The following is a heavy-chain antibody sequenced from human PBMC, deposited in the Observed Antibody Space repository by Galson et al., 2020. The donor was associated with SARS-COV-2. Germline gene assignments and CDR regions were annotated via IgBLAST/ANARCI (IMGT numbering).Heavy chain of an antibody. D-gene: IGHD3-10*01. CDR3: ARLPVVRGVDY. CDR2: IYYRGST. CDR1: GDSMRSNY. Sequence: ASETLSLTSIVSGDSMRSNYWSWIRQLPGKVLEWIGYIYYRGSTNYNPTLMSRVTISVDTSKSQFSLTLSSVTAADTAVYYCARLPVVRGVDYWGQGILVTVSS. V-gene: IGHV4-59*01. J-gene: IGHJ4*01.